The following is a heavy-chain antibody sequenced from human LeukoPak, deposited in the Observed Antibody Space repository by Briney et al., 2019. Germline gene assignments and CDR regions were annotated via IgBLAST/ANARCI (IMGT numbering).Heavy chain of an antibody. Sequence: GGSLRLSCVTSGFSLNDAYMGWVRQTPEKGLEWVSRVESLSRGGSITYATAVEGRFTMSTDASKNMVFLQMDSLQIDDTAVYFCTSDGGIYSRPLFAVWGQGTAVTVSS. D-gene: IGHD4-23*01. J-gene: IGHJ3*01. CDR3: TSDGGIYSRPLFAV. CDR1: GFSLNDAY. V-gene: IGHV3-15*06. CDR2: VESLSRGGSI.